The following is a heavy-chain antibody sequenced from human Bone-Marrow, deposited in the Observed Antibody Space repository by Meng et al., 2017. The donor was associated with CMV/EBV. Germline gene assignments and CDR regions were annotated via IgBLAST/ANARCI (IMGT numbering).Heavy chain of an antibody. V-gene: IGHV1-46*01. D-gene: IGHD2-2*01. CDR1: GYTFTSYY. CDR3: ARGGNPYCSSTSCSRYYYYGMDV. J-gene: IGHJ6*02. Sequence: ASVKVSCKASGYTFTSYYMHWVRQAPGQGLEWMGIINPSGGSTSYAQKFQGRVTITADESTSTAYMELSSLRSEDTAVYYCARGGNPYCSSTSCSRYYYYGMDVWGQGTTVTVSS. CDR2: INPSGGST.